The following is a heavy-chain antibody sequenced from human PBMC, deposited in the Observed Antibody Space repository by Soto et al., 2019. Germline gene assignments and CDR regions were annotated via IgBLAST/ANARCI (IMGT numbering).Heavy chain of an antibody. CDR3: ARSIGGSSYYPPDY. J-gene: IGHJ4*02. CDR1: GFIFSTYG. D-gene: IGHD2-15*01. Sequence: QVQLVESGGGVVQPGGSLRLSCATSGFIFSTYGMQWVHQSPGEGLEWVAVMANDGSYQYYADSVKGRFTISRDNSKNTLYLQLDSLRRDDTAVYYCARSIGGSSYYPPDYWGQGTLVTVSS. CDR2: MANDGSYQ. V-gene: IGHV3-30*03.